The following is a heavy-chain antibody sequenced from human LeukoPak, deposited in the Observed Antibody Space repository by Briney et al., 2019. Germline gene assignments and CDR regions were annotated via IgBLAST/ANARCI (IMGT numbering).Heavy chain of an antibody. J-gene: IGHJ4*02. V-gene: IGHV4-39*01. D-gene: IGHD1-26*01. CDR3: ARQLYSYWELPYYFDY. CDR2: IYYSGST. CDR1: GGSISSSNYY. Sequence: SETLPLTCSVSGGSISSSNYYWGWIRQPPGKGLEWIGSIYYSGSTYYNPSLKSRVTISVDTSKKQYSLSLSSVTAADTAVYYCARQLYSYWELPYYFDYWGQGTLVSVSS.